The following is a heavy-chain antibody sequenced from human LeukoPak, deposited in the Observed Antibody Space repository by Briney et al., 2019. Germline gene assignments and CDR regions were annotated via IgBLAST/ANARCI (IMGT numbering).Heavy chain of an antibody. CDR1: GFTFSTYA. D-gene: IGHD6-19*01. Sequence: PGGSLRLSCAASGFTFSTYAVNWVRQAPGKGLEWVSAISSSGGTTYYADSVKGRFSISRDNSKNMVHLQMNSLRAEDTAVYYCAKDRNGWPTNFDYWGQGTLVTVSA. CDR2: ISSSGGTT. V-gene: IGHV3-23*01. J-gene: IGHJ4*02. CDR3: AKDRNGWPTNFDY.